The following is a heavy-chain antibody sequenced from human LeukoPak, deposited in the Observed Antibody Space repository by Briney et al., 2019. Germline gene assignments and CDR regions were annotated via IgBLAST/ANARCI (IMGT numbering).Heavy chain of an antibody. Sequence: GGSLRLSCAASGFTVSSNYMSWVRQAPGKGLEWVSVIYSGGSTYYADSVKGRFTISRDNSKNTLYLQMNSLRAEDTAVYYCAKIVVYRQLAKGWLDPWGQGTLVTVSS. CDR2: IYSGGST. J-gene: IGHJ5*02. V-gene: IGHV3-53*01. CDR3: AKIVVYRQLAKGWLDP. D-gene: IGHD6-13*01. CDR1: GFTVSSNY.